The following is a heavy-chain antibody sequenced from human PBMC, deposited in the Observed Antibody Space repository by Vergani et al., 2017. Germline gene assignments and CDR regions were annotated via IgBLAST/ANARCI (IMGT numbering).Heavy chain of an antibody. CDR1: GGSFTSYH. J-gene: IGHJ6*03. CDR2: IDHTGRP. CDR3: ARVNTETNGHLYYYYYMDV. D-gene: IGHD4-11*01. V-gene: IGHV4-34*01. Sequence: QVQLQQWGGGLLKPSETLSLTCVVNGGSFTSYHWTWIRQSPGEGLEWVGDIDHTGRPDYNPSLKSRLTMSVDKFRNQFSLTLNSVTATAPAIYFCARVNTETNGHLYYYYYMDVWVQGTAVTVS.